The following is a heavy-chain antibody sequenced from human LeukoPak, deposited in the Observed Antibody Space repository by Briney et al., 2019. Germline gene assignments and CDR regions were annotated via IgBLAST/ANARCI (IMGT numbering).Heavy chain of an antibody. CDR1: GDSVSNGNYY. Sequence: PSETLSLTCTVSGDSVSNGNYYWRWLRQPPGKALERIGYIYYTGKTYYNPSLEGRVTILVDTSRNHFSVKLNSVTAADTAVYYCARSQNYYGSGDYWSQGTLVTVSS. V-gene: IGHV4-61*03. J-gene: IGHJ4*02. CDR2: IYYTGKT. D-gene: IGHD3-10*01. CDR3: ARSQNYYGSGDY.